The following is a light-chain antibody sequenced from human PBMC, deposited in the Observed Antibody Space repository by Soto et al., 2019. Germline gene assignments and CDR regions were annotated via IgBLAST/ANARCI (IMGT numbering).Light chain of an antibody. Sequence: DILMTQSPSFLSASVGDIVTITCRASQSISTWLAWYQQKPGKAPKLLTYDASSLESGVPSRFSGSGSGTEFTLTISSLQPEDFASYYCQQYNSYSTFGQGTKVDIK. CDR2: DAS. CDR3: QQYNSYST. J-gene: IGKJ1*01. CDR1: QSISTW. V-gene: IGKV1-5*01.